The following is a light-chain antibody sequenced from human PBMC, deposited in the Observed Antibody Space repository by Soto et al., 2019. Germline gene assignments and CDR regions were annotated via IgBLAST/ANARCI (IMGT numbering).Light chain of an antibody. CDR3: QQRSNSPPWT. CDR1: QSVSSY. V-gene: IGKV3-11*01. J-gene: IGKJ1*01. CDR2: DAS. Sequence: EIVLTQSPATRSLSPGERATLSCRASQSVSSYLAWYQQNPGQAPRLLVYDASNRATGIPARFSGSGSGKDFTLTISSLEPEDFAVYYCQQRSNSPPWTFGQGTKVEIK.